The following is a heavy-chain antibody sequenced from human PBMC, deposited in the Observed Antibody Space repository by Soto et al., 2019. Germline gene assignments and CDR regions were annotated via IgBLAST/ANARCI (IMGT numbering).Heavy chain of an antibody. Sequence: EVQLVESGGGLVQPGGSLRLSCSASGFTFSSYAMHWVRQAPGKGLEYVSVITSNGGSTYYADSVKGRFTISRDNSKNTRNLQMSSLRAEDTAVYYCLKTGYSGYDWDYWGQGTLVTVSS. D-gene: IGHD5-12*01. CDR3: LKTGYSGYDWDY. V-gene: IGHV3-64D*06. J-gene: IGHJ4*02. CDR2: ITSNGGST. CDR1: GFTFSSYA.